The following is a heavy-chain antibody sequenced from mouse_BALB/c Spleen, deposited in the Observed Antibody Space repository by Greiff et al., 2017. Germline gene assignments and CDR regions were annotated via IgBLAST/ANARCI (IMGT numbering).Heavy chain of an antibody. J-gene: IGHJ3*01. Sequence: EVKVVESGGGLVKPGGSLKLSCAASGFTFSSYTMSWVRQTPEKRLEWVATISSGGSYTYYPDSVKGRFTISRDNAKNTLYLQMSSLKSEDTAMYYCTRDQDYYGSSFAYWGQGTLVTVSA. D-gene: IGHD1-1*01. CDR1: GFTFSSYT. CDR2: ISSGGSYT. CDR3: TRDQDYYGSSFAY. V-gene: IGHV5-6-4*01.